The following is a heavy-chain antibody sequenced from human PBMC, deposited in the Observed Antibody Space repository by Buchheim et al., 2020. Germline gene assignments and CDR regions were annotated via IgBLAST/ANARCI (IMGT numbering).Heavy chain of an antibody. V-gene: IGHV3-7*01. CDR1: GFTFSTSW. J-gene: IGHJ4*02. CDR3: ARGHWGRDY. Sequence: EVQLVESGGGLVQAGGSLGLSCAASGFTFSTSWLTWVRQAPGKGLEWVAHIKPDGSETYYVDSVKGRFTIFRDSAKKSLYLQMNSLRAEDTAVYFCARGHWGRDYWGRGTL. D-gene: IGHD3-16*01. CDR2: IKPDGSET.